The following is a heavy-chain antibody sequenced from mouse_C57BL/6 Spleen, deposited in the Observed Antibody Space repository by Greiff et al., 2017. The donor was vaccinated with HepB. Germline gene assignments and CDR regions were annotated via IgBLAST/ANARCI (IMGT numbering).Heavy chain of an antibody. CDR1: GFTFNTYA. Sequence: EVQRVESGGGLVQPKGSLKLSCAASGFTFNTYAMHWVRQAPGKGLEWVARIRSKSSNYATYYADSVKDRFTISRDDSQSMLYLQMNNLKTEDTAMYYCVRERYYGLHWYFDVWGTGTTVTVSS. J-gene: IGHJ1*03. D-gene: IGHD1-1*01. CDR3: VRERYYGLHWYFDV. CDR2: IRSKSSNYAT. V-gene: IGHV10-3*01.